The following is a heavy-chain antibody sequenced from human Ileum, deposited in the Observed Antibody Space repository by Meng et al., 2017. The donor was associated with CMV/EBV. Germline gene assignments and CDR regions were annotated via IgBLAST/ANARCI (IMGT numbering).Heavy chain of an antibody. CDR1: TTYG. V-gene: IGHV1-18*01. D-gene: IGHD3-22*01. CDR2: ISAYNGNT. Sequence: TTYGISWVRQDPGQGLEWMGWISAYNGNTNYAQKLQGRVTMTTDTSTSTAYMELRSLRSDDTAVYYCARDSYYDSSGYYYKSPTDFDYWGQGTLVTVSS. J-gene: IGHJ4*02. CDR3: ARDSYYDSSGYYYKSPTDFDY.